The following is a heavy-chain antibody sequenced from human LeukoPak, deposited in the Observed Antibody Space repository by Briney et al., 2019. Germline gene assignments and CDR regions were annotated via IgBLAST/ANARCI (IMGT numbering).Heavy chain of an antibody. CDR2: INGRGDDT. V-gene: IGHV3-23*01. D-gene: IGHD6-19*01. J-gene: IGHJ4*02. CDR3: AKGHRSSSSFFDS. Sequence: GGSLRLSCAAFSGFTMSWVRQAPGRGLEWVSAINGRGDDTYYPDSVKGRFTISRDNSNNTLYLQMNSLRAEDTAVYYCAKGHRSSSSFFDSWGQGILVTVSS. CDR1: SGFT.